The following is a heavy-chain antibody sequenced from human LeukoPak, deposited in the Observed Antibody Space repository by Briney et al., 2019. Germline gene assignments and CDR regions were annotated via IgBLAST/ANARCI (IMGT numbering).Heavy chain of an antibody. D-gene: IGHD3-3*01. CDR1: GGTFSSYA. CDR3: ARFPVLEPWSGEKDY. V-gene: IGHV1-69*05. CDR2: IIPIFGTA. J-gene: IGHJ4*02. Sequence: GASVKVSCKASGGTFSSYAISWVRQAPGQGLEWMGGIIPIFGTANYAQKLQGRVTMTTDTSTSTAYMELRSLRSDDTAVYYCARFPVLEPWSGEKDYWGQGTLVTVSS.